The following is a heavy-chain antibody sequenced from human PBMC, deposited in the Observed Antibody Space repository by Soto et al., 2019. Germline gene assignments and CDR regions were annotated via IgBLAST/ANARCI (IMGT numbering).Heavy chain of an antibody. D-gene: IGHD1-7*01. J-gene: IGHJ1*01. Sequence: QVQLVQSGAEVKKPGASVKVSCKASGYTFTSYGISWVRRAPGQGLEWMGWTYNGNTNYAQNFQGRVSMTTDTSTSTAYMELRSLRSDDTAVYYCARDGGTTSGYFLHWGQGTLVTVSS. V-gene: IGHV1-18*01. CDR3: ARDGGTTSGYFLH. CDR2: TYNGNT. CDR1: GYTFTSYG.